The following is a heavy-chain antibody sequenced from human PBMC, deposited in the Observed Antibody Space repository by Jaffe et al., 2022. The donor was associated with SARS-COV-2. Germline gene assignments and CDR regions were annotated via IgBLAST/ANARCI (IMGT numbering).Heavy chain of an antibody. CDR3: ARRLGGNYFFDL. CDR2: VYTSGST. Sequence: QVQLQESGPGLVKPSQTLSLTCIVSGGSMTSGINYWNWIRQPAGKGLEWIGHVYTSGSTNYNPSLRSRVTMSVDTSQNQFSLDLSSVTAADTAVYFCARRLGGNYFFDLWGQGSLVTVSS. V-gene: IGHV4-61*02. D-gene: IGHD1-7*01. CDR1: GGSMTSGINY. J-gene: IGHJ4*02.